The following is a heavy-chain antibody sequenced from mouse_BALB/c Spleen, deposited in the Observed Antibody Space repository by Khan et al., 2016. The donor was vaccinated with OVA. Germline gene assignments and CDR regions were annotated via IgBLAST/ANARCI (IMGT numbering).Heavy chain of an antibody. D-gene: IGHD1-2*01. Sequence: VQLQESGPDLVKPSQSLSLTCTVTGYSFTSDYSWNWIRQFPGNKLQWMGYIHYSGSTNFTPSLKSRLSINRDTSKNQFFLQLNSVTTEDTATYDGAIDYCGNWYIGYWGPGTTVTVSS. J-gene: IGHJ1*01. V-gene: IGHV3-1*02. CDR3: AIDYCGNWYIGY. CDR1: GYSFTSDYS. CDR2: IHYSGST.